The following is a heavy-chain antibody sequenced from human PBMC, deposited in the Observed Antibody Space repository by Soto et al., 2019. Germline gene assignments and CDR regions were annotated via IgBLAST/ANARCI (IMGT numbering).Heavy chain of an antibody. Sequence: QVQLQQWGAGLLKPSETLSLTCAVYGGSFSGYYWCWIRQPPGKGLEWSVEIYHSGSTNYNPSLKSRVTISVDTSKNHFSLRLSSVTAADTAVYYGARGPKSAWAFDIWGQGTMVTVSS. CDR2: IYHSGST. D-gene: IGHD6-25*01. CDR1: GGSFSGYY. J-gene: IGHJ3*02. V-gene: IGHV4-34*01. CDR3: ARGPKSAWAFDI.